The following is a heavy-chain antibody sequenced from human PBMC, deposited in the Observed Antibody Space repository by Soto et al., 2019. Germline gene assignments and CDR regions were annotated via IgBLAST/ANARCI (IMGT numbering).Heavy chain of an antibody. CDR1: GFTFDDYA. J-gene: IGHJ6*02. CDR2: ISWNSGSI. CDR3: AKVRRYGSGSYGMDV. Sequence: EVQLVESGGGLVQPGRSLRLSCAASGFTFDDYAMHWVRQAPGKGLEWVSGISWNSGSIGYADSVKGRFTISRDNAKNSLYLEMNSLRAEDTALYYCAKVRRYGSGSYGMDVWGQGTTVIVSS. D-gene: IGHD3-10*01. V-gene: IGHV3-9*01.